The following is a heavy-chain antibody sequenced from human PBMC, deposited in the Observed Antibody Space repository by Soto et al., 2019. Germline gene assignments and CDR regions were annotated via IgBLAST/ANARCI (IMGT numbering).Heavy chain of an antibody. D-gene: IGHD2-15*01. Sequence: QVQLVQSGAEVKKPGSSVKVSCKASGGTFSSYAISRVRQAPGQGLEWMGGIIPIFGTANYAQKFQGRVTITADESTSTAYMELSSLRSEDTAVYYCARDCSGGSCYSVGYFDYWGQGTLVTVSS. CDR1: GGTFSSYA. V-gene: IGHV1-69*01. J-gene: IGHJ4*02. CDR3: ARDCSGGSCYSVGYFDY. CDR2: IIPIFGTA.